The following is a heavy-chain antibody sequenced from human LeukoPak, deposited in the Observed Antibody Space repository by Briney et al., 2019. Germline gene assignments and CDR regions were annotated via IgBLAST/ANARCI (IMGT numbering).Heavy chain of an antibody. CDR1: GFTFSSYG. CDR2: IWYDGSNK. V-gene: IGHV3-33*06. D-gene: IGHD2-15*01. CDR3: AKAPPPVLYFQH. J-gene: IGHJ1*01. Sequence: PGGSLRLSCAASGFTFSSYGMHWVRQAPGKGLEWVAVIWYDGSNKYYADSVKGRFTISRDNSKNTLYLQMNSLRAEDTAVYYCAKAPPPVLYFQHWGQGTLVTVSS.